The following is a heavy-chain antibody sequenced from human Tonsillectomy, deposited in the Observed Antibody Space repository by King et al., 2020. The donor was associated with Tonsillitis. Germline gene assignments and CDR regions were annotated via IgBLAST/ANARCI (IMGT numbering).Heavy chain of an antibody. CDR2: VSGNGGRT. CDR3: AKVGYCNRSIFLYGICVFDN. CDR1: GFTFSSYA. Sequence: VQLVESGGGLVQPGGSLRLSCAASGFTFSSYAMSWVRQAPGKGLEWVSAVSGNGGRTYYAASVKGRFTISRDNSKNMVYLQMNNLGAEDTAVYYCAKVGYCNRSIFLYGICVFDNWG. J-gene: IGHJ3*02. D-gene: IGHD2/OR15-2a*01. V-gene: IGHV3-23*04.